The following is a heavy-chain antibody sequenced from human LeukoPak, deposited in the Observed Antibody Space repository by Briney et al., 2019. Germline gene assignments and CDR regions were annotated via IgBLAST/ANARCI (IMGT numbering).Heavy chain of an antibody. CDR3: AKDNPIEKVPGLGPGS. CDR1: GFIFSSSS. CDR2: ISSSTSAI. V-gene: IGHV3-48*01. J-gene: IGHJ5*02. D-gene: IGHD2-2*01. Sequence: PGGSLRLSCAASGFIFSSSSMNWVRQAPGKGLEWVSYISSSTSAIYYADSVKGRFTISRDNSKNTLYLQMNSLRPEDTAVYYCAKDNPIEKVPGLGPGSWGQGTLVTVSS.